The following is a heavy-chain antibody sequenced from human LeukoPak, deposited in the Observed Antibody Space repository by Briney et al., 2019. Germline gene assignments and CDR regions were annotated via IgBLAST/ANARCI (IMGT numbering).Heavy chain of an antibody. Sequence: YLRLSCAATGFTFRSYGMHWVRQAPGKGLEWVAVVTYDGNTKYYADSVKGRITNSRDNSTNTLYLQMNSLRAEDTAVYYCAKEFASGYQDYWGQGTLVTAPS. CDR2: VTYDGNTK. J-gene: IGHJ4*02. CDR1: GFTFRSYG. CDR3: AKEFASGYQDY. V-gene: IGHV3-30*18. D-gene: IGHD3-3*01.